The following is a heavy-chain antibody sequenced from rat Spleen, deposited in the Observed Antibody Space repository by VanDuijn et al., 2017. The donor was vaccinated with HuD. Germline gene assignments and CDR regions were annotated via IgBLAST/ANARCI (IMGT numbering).Heavy chain of an antibody. CDR2: ITSSGGSI. CDR1: GFTFNNYW. D-gene: IGHD1-11*01. J-gene: IGHJ2*01. Sequence: EVQLVESGGGLVQPGRSLKLSCVASGFTFNNYWMNWIRQAPGKGLEWIASITSSGGSIYYPDSVKGRFTISRDNAKSTLYLQMDSLRSEDTATYYCARQDYGGYWFAYWGQGVMVTVSS. CDR3: ARQDYGGYWFAY. V-gene: IGHV5-31*01.